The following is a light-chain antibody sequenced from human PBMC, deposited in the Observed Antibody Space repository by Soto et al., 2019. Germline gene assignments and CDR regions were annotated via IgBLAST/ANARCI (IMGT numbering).Light chain of an antibody. CDR1: SXDAGAYKY. Sequence: QSVLTQPASVSGSPGQSLTMSCTGSSXDAGAYKYVSWYQQYPTKAPQLIMYDVNHRPSGVSNRFSGSKSGNTASLTISGLQVEDEAVYYCISFTSSNTYVFGSGTKVTVL. V-gene: IGLV2-14*03. J-gene: IGLJ1*01. CDR2: DVN. CDR3: ISFTSSNTYV.